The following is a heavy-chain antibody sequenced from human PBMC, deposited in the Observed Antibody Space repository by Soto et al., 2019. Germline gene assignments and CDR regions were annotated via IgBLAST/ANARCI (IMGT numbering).Heavy chain of an antibody. Sequence: EVQLVESGGGLVQPGGSLRLSCAASGFTFSSHEMNWVRQAPGKGLEWVSYIDYSGSRTDYADSVKGRFTISRDNAKNSLYLQMCSLRAEDTAIYYCVRDRTLLVPTSIDYWGHGTLVTVSS. CDR3: VRDRTLLVPTSIDY. CDR1: GFTFSSHE. J-gene: IGHJ4*01. CDR2: IDYSGSRT. D-gene: IGHD3-3*01. V-gene: IGHV3-48*03.